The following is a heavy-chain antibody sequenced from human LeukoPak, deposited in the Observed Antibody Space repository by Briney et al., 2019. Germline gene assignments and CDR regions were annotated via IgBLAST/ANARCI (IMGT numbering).Heavy chain of an antibody. V-gene: IGHV4-39*07. CDR3: ARKVLSYNWNQRRDYYYGMDV. D-gene: IGHD1-1*01. CDR1: GGSISSSSYY. CDR2: INHSGST. J-gene: IGHJ6*02. Sequence: SETLSLTCTVSGGSISSSSYYWGWIRQPPGKGLEWIGEINHSGSTNYNPSLKSRVTISVDTSKNQFSLKLSSVTAANTAVYYCARKVLSYNWNQRRDYYYGMDVWGQGTTVTVSS.